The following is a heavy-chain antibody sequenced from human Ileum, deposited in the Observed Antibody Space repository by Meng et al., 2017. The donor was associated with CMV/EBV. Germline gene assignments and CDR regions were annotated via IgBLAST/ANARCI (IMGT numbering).Heavy chain of an antibody. J-gene: IGHJ4*02. CDR2: IRSKAYGGTT. CDR1: GFTFGDYA. Sequence: GGSLRLSCTASGFTFGDYAMSWVRQAPGKGLEWVGFIRSKAYGGTTEYAASVKGRFTISRDDSQRIASLQMNSLTSEDTGVYYCTRVFRVATFFEYWGQGTTVTVSS. V-gene: IGHV3-49*04. CDR3: TRVFRVATFFEY. D-gene: IGHD3-3*01.